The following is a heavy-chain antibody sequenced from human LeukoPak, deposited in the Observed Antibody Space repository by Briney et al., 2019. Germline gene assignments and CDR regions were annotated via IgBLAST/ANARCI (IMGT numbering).Heavy chain of an antibody. CDR1: GYTFTGYY. V-gene: IGHV1-2*02. Sequence: GASVKVSCKASGYTFTGYYMHWVRQAPGQGLEWMGWINPNSGGTNYAQKFQGRVTMTRDTSISTAYMELSRLRSDDTAVYYCARRCSGGNCSGASHIWGQGTMVTVSS. D-gene: IGHD2-15*01. CDR2: INPNSGGT. J-gene: IGHJ3*02. CDR3: ARRCSGGNCSGASHI.